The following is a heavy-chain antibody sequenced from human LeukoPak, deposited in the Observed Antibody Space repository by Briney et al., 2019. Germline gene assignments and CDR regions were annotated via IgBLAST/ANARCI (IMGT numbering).Heavy chain of an antibody. CDR3: ARGSKVVPAARTVGFDY. CDR2: INHSGST. CDR1: GGSISSDTLY. J-gene: IGHJ4*02. Sequence: SETLSLTCTVSGGSISSDTLYWGWIRQPPGKGLEWIGEINHSGSTNYNPSLKSRVTISVDTSKNQFSLKLSSVTAADTAVYYCARGSKVVPAARTVGFDYWGQGTLVTVSS. D-gene: IGHD2-2*01. V-gene: IGHV4-39*07.